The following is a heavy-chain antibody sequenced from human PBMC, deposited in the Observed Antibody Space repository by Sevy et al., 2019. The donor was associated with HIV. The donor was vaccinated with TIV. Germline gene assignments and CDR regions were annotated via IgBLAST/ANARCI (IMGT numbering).Heavy chain of an antibody. CDR3: ARDEYSYASGFDY. CDR2: ISSGGDYI. D-gene: IGHD5-18*01. CDR1: GFTFSSYI. Sequence: GGSLRLSCAASGFTFSSYIMNWVRQAPGMGLEWVSSISSGGDYIYYTNSVKGRFTISRDNAKNSLYLHMNSLRAEDTAVYNCARDEYSYASGFDYWAQGTLVTV. J-gene: IGHJ4*02. V-gene: IGHV3-21*01.